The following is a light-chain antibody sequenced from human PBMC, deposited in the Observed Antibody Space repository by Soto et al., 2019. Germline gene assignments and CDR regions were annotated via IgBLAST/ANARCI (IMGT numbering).Light chain of an antibody. CDR1: QSVSSN. V-gene: IGKV3-15*01. Sequence: EIVMTQSPATLSVSPGERATLSCRASQSVSSNLAWYQQKPGQSHRLLIYGASTRATGIPARFNGSRSGTEFTLTLRCLQSEDLAVYYCQQYNNSPPCTFGQGTKVEIK. CDR2: GAS. J-gene: IGKJ1*01. CDR3: QQYNNSPPCT.